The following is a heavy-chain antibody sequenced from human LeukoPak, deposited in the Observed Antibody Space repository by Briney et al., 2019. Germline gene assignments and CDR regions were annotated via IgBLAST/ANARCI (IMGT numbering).Heavy chain of an antibody. D-gene: IGHD2-15*01. V-gene: IGHV3-64*01. CDR2: ISSNGGST. J-gene: IGHJ4*02. CDR3: ARDRGRVVVAATN. Sequence: GGSLRLSCAASGFTFSSYAMHWVRQAPGKGLEYVSAISSNGGSTYYANSVKGRFTISRDNSKNTLYLQMGSLRAEDMAVYYCARDRGRVVVAATNWGQGTLVTVSS. CDR1: GFTFSSYA.